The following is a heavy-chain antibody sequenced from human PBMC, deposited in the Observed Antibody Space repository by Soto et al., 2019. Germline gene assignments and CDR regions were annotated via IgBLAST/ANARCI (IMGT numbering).Heavy chain of an antibody. CDR1: EFTFSSYA. Sequence: GGSLRLSCAASEFTFSSYAMSWVRQAPGKGLEWVSTISAGGGSTYYADSVKGRFTISRDNSKNTLYVQMNSLRAEDTAVYYCAKSYSSSSKDAFDIWGQGTMVTVSS. D-gene: IGHD6-6*01. V-gene: IGHV3-23*01. J-gene: IGHJ3*02. CDR2: ISAGGGST. CDR3: AKSYSSSSKDAFDI.